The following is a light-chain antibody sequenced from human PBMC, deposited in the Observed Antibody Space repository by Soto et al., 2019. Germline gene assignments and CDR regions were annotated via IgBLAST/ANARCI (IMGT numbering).Light chain of an antibody. J-gene: IGLJ2*01. CDR2: DVS. CDR3: SSYTSSSTLGV. CDR1: SSDVGGYNY. Sequence: QSVLTQPASVSGSPGQSITISCTGTSSDVGGYNYVSWYQQHPGKAPTLMIYDVSNRPSGVSNRFSGSKSGNTASLTISGLQAEDEADDYCSSYTSSSTLGVFGGGTKVTVL. V-gene: IGLV2-14*01.